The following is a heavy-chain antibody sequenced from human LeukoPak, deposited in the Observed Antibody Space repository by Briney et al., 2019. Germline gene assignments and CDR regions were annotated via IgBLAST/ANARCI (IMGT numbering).Heavy chain of an antibody. J-gene: IGHJ3*02. V-gene: IGHV1-2*02. D-gene: IGHD5-24*01. CDR3: ARQRDGYDPDAFDI. Sequence: ASVKVSCKASGYSFTAYYMHWVRQAPGQGPEWMGWINFNSGGTNYAQKFQGRVTMTRDTSASTTYMELGRLRSDDTAVCYCARQRDGYDPDAFDIWGQGTTVTVSS. CDR2: INFNSGGT. CDR1: GYSFTAYY.